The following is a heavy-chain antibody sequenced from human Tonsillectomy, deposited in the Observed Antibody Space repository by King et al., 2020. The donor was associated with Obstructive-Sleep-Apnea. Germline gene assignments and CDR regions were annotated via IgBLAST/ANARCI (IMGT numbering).Heavy chain of an antibody. CDR1: GYTFTSYY. J-gene: IGHJ5*02. D-gene: IGHD3-16*02. V-gene: IGHV1-46*01. CDR2: INPSGGST. CDR3: ARANDYVWGSYRCWFDP. Sequence: QLVQSGAEVKKPGASVKVSCKASGYTFTSYYMHWVRQAPGQGLEWMGIINPSGGSTSYAQKFQGRVTMTRDTSTSTVYMELSSLRSEDTAVYYCARANDYVWGSYRCWFDPWGQGTLVTVSS.